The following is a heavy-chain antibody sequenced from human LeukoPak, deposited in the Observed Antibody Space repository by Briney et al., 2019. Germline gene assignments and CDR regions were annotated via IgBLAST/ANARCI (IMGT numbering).Heavy chain of an antibody. V-gene: IGHV3-74*01. J-gene: IGHJ4*02. CDR3: ARDESRQLVRGFDY. D-gene: IGHD6-13*01. CDR1: GFTFSSFW. Sequence: GGSLRLSCAASGFTFSSFWMHWVRQAPGKGLVWVSRISSDGSITSYADSVKGRFTISRDNAKNSLYLQMNSLRAEDTAVYYCARDESRQLVRGFDYWGQGTLVTVSS. CDR2: ISSDGSIT.